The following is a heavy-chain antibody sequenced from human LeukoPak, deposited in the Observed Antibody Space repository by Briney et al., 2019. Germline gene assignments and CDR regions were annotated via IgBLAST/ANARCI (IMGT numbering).Heavy chain of an antibody. J-gene: IGHJ4*02. D-gene: IGHD3-10*01. Sequence: GGSLRLSCAASGFTFSSYSMNWVRQAPGKGLEWVANIKQDGSEKYYVDSVKGRFTISRDNAKNSLYLQMNSLRAEDTAVYYCARDRLGWFGELYPRWGQGTLVTVSS. CDR1: GFTFSSYS. CDR2: IKQDGSEK. CDR3: ARDRLGWFGELYPR. V-gene: IGHV3-7*01.